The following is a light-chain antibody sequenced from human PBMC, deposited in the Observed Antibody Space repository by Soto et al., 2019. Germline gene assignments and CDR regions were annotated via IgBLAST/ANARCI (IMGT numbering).Light chain of an antibody. CDR2: EVS. Sequence: QSVLTQPSSVSGSPGQSITISCTGTISDVGGYNYVSWYQQHPGKAPKLMIYEVSNRPSGVSNRFSGSKSGNTASLTISGLQAEDEADYYCSSYTSSSTPNYVFRTGTKVTVL. J-gene: IGLJ1*01. CDR1: ISDVGGYNY. CDR3: SSYTSSSTPNYV. V-gene: IGLV2-14*01.